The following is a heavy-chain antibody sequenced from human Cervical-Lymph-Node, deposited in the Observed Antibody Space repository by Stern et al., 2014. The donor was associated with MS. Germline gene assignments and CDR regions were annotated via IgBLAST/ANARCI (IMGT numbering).Heavy chain of an antibody. Sequence: QVQLQESGPGLVKPSETLSLTCAVSGGSISGYYWTWIRQPPGKGLEWIGYIYYSGSTNYNPSLKSRVTISVDTSKNQFSLKLSSVTAADTAVYYCARGIFGPPEMYYFDSWGQGTLVTVSS. D-gene: IGHD3-3*02. CDR3: ARGIFGPPEMYYFDS. CDR2: IYYSGST. J-gene: IGHJ4*02. CDR1: GGSISGYY. V-gene: IGHV4-59*01.